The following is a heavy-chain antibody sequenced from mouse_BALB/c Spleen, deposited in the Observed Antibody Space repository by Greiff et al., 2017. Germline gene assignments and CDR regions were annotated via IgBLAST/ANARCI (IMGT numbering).Heavy chain of an antibody. D-gene: IGHD2-1*01. V-gene: IGHV5-12-2*01. CDR3: ASYGNYFDY. J-gene: IGHJ2*01. CDR1: GFTFSSYT. Sequence: QPGGSLKLSCAASGFTFSSYTMSWVRQTPEKRLEWVAYISNGGGSTYYPDTVKGRFTISRDNAKNTLYLQMSSLKSEDTAMYYCASYGNYFDYWGQGTTLTVSS. CDR2: ISNGGGST.